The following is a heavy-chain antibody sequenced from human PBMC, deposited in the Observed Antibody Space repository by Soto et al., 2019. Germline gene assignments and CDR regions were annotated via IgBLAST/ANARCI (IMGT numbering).Heavy chain of an antibody. CDR1: GGTFSSYA. Sequence: SVKVSFKASGGTFSSYAISWVRQAPGQGLEWMGGIIPIFGTANYAQKFQGRVTITADESTSTAYMELSSLRSEDTAVYYCARKRITMVRGVIMGGMDVWGQGTTVTVSS. J-gene: IGHJ6*02. D-gene: IGHD3-10*01. V-gene: IGHV1-69*13. CDR2: IIPIFGTA. CDR3: ARKRITMVRGVIMGGMDV.